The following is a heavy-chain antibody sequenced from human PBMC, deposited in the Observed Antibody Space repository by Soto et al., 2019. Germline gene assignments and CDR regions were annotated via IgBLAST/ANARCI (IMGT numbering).Heavy chain of an antibody. CDR2: ISAYNGNT. D-gene: IGHD6-13*01. CDR1: GYTFTSYC. CDR3: ARGIAAAGTRWFDP. J-gene: IGHJ5*02. Sequence: ASVNVSCKSSGYTFTSYCISWVRQAPGQGLEWMGWISAYNGNTNYAQKLQGRVTMTTDTSTSTAYMELRSLRSDDTAVYYCARGIAAAGTRWFDPWGQGTLVTVSS. V-gene: IGHV1-18*04.